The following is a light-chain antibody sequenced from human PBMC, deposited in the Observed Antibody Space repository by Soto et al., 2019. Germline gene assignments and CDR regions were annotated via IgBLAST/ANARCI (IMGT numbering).Light chain of an antibody. J-gene: IGLJ1*01. CDR3: CSSAPESTYV. Sequence: QSVLAQPASVSGSPGQSITISCTGTSSDVGAYNSVSWYQQHPHRAPQVIIYKGTQRPSGVSNRFSGSTSGNAASLTISALQPDDEADYFCCSSAPESTYVCGTGTKVPVL. CDR2: KGT. CDR1: SSDVGAYNS. V-gene: IGLV2-23*01.